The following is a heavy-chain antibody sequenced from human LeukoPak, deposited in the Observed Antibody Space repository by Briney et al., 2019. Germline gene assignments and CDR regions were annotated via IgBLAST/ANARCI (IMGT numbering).Heavy chain of an antibody. CDR3: AKDRGYSYGHGWFDP. V-gene: IGHV3-23*01. J-gene: IGHJ5*02. CDR2: ISGSGGST. CDR1: GFTFSSYA. Sequence: GGSLRLSCAASGFTFSSYAMSWVRQAPGKGLEWVSAISGSGGSTYYADSVKGRFTISRDNSKNTLYLQMNSLRAEDTAVYYCAKDRGYSYGHGWFDPWGQGTLVTVSS. D-gene: IGHD5-18*01.